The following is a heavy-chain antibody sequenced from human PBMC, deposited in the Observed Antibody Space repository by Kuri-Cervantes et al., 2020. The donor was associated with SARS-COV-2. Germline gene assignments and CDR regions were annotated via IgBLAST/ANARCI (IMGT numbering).Heavy chain of an antibody. CDR2: ISGSAGRT. D-gene: IGHD6-19*01. Sequence: GESLKISCVASGFSSSDHAMSWVRQTPGKGLEWISVISGSAGRTYYADSVKGRFTVSKDNFRNTLYLQMNSLRAEDTAVYYCAKEIRLYYYMDVWGKGTTVTVSS. CDR1: GFSSSDHA. J-gene: IGHJ6*03. V-gene: IGHV3-23*01. CDR3: AKEIRLYYYMDV.